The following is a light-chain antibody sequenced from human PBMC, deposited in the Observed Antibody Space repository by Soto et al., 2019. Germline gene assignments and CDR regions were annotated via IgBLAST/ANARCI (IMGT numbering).Light chain of an antibody. CDR1: QSISNY. CDR3: QQYYSYPIT. V-gene: IGKV1-39*01. CDR2: AAS. J-gene: IGKJ5*01. Sequence: DIQLTQSPSSLSASVGDRLTITCRASQSISNYLNWYQHKPGKAPKLLIYAASTLQSGVPSRFSGSGSGTDFTLTISCLQSEDFATYYCQQYYSYPITFGQGTRLEIK.